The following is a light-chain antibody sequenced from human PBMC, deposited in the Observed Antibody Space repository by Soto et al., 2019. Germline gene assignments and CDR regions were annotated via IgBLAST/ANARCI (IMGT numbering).Light chain of an antibody. Sequence: DVVLTQSSLFLPVTLGQPASISCRSSQSLVYSDGDTFLSWFQQRPGQSPRRLIYKVSNRDTGVPVRFSGSGSGTDFTLKISRVEAEDVGVYFCMQAIYWPFTFGPGTKVDIK. CDR1: QSLVYSDGDTF. CDR2: KVS. J-gene: IGKJ3*01. V-gene: IGKV2-30*01. CDR3: MQAIYWPFT.